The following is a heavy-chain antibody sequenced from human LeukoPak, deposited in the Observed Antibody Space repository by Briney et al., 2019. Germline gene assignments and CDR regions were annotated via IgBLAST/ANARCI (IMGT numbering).Heavy chain of an antibody. D-gene: IGHD3-10*01. V-gene: IGHV1-24*01. Sequence: ASVKVSCQVSGYTLSELSMHWIRQVPGKGLEWMGSFDPDNGKYIYAQDFQGRVTMTEDRFTETAYMELTKLSSEDTAMYCGAAEFRVWVLYAFDLWGQGTMVPVSS. CDR2: FDPDNGKY. CDR1: GYTLSELS. CDR3: AAEFRVWVLYAFDL. J-gene: IGHJ3*01.